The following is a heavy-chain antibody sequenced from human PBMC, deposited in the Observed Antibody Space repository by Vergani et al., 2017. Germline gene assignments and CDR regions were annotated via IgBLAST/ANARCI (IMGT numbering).Heavy chain of an antibody. V-gene: IGHV4-61*02. J-gene: IGHJ5*01. D-gene: IGHD1-1*01. Sequence: QVQLQESGPGLVKPSQTLSLTCSVSGVSVTSASFYWSWVRQPAGKGLVGLEWIGRIFTSGHTTYNPSLKSRVTISLDRSKNEISLNLKSVAAADTAVYYCARQLNGPLDSWGQGTRVTVSS. CDR2: IFTSGHT. CDR3: ARQLNGPLDS. CDR1: GVSVTSASFY.